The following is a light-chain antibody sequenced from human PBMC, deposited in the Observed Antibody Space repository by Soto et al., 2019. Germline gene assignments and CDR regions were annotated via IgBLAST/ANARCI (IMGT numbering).Light chain of an antibody. CDR3: CSYAGSYTFVV. Sequence: QSALTQPRSVSGSPGQSVAISCTGTNNDVGGYNYVSWYQNHPGRAPKLIIYDVNKRPSGVPDRFSGSKSGNTASLTISGLQAEDEADYYCCSYAGSYTFVVFGGGTKVTVL. CDR1: NNDVGGYNY. CDR2: DVN. V-gene: IGLV2-11*01. J-gene: IGLJ2*01.